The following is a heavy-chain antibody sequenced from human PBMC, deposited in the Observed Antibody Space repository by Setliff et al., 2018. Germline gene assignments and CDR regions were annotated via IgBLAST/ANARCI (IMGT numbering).Heavy chain of an antibody. CDR1: GYTFTDYY. CDR3: ARRQGASGTTLYY. V-gene: IGHV1-18*04. Sequence: GASVKVSCKASGYTFTDYYMHWVQQAPGQGLEWMGWISPYNGNTNSAQKFQGRVTMTTDTSTSTAYMELRSLRSDDTAVYYCARRQGASGTTLYYWGQGTLVTVSS. CDR2: ISPYNGNT. J-gene: IGHJ4*02. D-gene: IGHD3-10*01.